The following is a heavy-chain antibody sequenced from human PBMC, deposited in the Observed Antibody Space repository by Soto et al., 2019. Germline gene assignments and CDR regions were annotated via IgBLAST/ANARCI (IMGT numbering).Heavy chain of an antibody. Sequence: GASVKVSCMASGYTFTSYGIRWVRQAPGQGLEWMGWISAYTGNTNYAQKLQGRVTMTIDTSPSTAYMALRSLRSDDTAVFYCARDHSVTDILTGLVGGEGCYFDYWGQGTLVTVSS. CDR1: GYTFTSYG. J-gene: IGHJ4*02. CDR2: ISAYTGNT. CDR3: ARDHSVTDILTGLVGGEGCYFDY. V-gene: IGHV1-18*04. D-gene: IGHD3-9*01.